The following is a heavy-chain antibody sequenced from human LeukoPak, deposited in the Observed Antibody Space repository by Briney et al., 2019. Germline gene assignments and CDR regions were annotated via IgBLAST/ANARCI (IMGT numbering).Heavy chain of an antibody. V-gene: IGHV3-7*01. CDR1: GFTFSRYW. CDR3: ARDHGFSYYYYYMDV. J-gene: IGHJ6*03. CDR2: INQDGSEK. D-gene: IGHD3-3*01. Sequence: GGSLRLSCAASGFTFSRYWMSWVRQAPGKGLEWVANINQDGSEKYYVDSVKGRFTISRDNAKNSVYLQMNCLRAEDTAVYYCARDHGFSYYYYYMDVWGKGTTVTVSS.